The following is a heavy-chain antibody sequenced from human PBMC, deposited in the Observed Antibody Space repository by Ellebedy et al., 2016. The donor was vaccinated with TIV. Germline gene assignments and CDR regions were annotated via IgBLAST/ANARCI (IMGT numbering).Heavy chain of an antibody. Sequence: GGSLRLXCAASGFTFSSYSMNWVRQAPGKGLEWVSYISSSSSTIYYADSVKGRFTISRDNAKNSLYLQMNSLRAEDTAVYYCARESSGYSIRFDYWGQGTLVTVSS. J-gene: IGHJ4*02. D-gene: IGHD6-19*01. CDR2: ISSSSSTI. CDR3: ARESSGYSIRFDY. V-gene: IGHV3-48*04. CDR1: GFTFSSYS.